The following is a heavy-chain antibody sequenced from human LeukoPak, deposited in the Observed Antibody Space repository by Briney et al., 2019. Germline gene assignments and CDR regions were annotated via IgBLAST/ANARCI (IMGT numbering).Heavy chain of an antibody. CDR2: IYYSGST. V-gene: IGHV4-30-4*01. J-gene: IGHJ4*02. Sequence: SETLSLTCTVSGGSISSGDYYWSWIRQPPGKGLEWIGYIYYSGSTYYNPSLKSRVTISVDTSKNQFSLKLSSVTAADTAVYYCATAHLRFLEWLLGYEHWGQGTLVTVSS. CDR1: GGSISSGDYY. D-gene: IGHD3-3*01. CDR3: ATAHLRFLEWLLGYEH.